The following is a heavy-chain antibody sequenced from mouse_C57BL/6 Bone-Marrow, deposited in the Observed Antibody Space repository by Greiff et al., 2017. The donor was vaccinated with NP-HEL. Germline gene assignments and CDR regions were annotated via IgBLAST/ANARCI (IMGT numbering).Heavy chain of an antibody. CDR1: GYSITSGYY. CDR3: ARDRNSYYFDY. Sequence: EVKLEESGPGLVKPSQSLSLTCSVTGYSITSGYYWNWIRQFPGNKLEWMGYISYDGSNNYNPSLKNRISITRDTSKNQFFLKLNSVNTEDTATYYCARDRNSYYFDYWGQGTTLTVSS. CDR2: ISYDGSN. V-gene: IGHV3-6*01. J-gene: IGHJ2*01.